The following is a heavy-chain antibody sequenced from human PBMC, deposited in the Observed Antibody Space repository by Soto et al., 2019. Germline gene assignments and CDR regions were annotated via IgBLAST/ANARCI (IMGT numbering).Heavy chain of an antibody. CDR3: ATYYDFWSGYDKVSPLDY. Sequence: ASVKVSCKASGYTFTSYGISWVRQAPGQGLEWMGWISAYNGNTNYAQKLQGRVTMTTNTSTSTAYMELSSLRSEDTAVYYCATYYDFWSGYDKVSPLDYWGQGTLVTVSS. CDR1: GYTFTSYG. D-gene: IGHD3-3*01. J-gene: IGHJ4*02. CDR2: ISAYNGNT. V-gene: IGHV1-18*01.